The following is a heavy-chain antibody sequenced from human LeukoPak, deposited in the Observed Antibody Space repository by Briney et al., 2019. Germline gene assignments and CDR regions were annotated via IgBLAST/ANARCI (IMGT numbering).Heavy chain of an antibody. D-gene: IGHD3-10*01. J-gene: IGHJ4*02. CDR3: ARQDLLFWLGESKALYFDL. CDR1: GGSISSGGYY. V-gene: IGHV4-30-2*01. CDR2: IYHSGST. Sequence: SETLSLTCTVSGGSISSGGYYWSWIRQPPGKGLEWIGYIYHSGSTYYNPSLKSRVTISVDRSKNQFSLKLSSVTAADTAVYYCARQDLLFWLGESKALYFDLWGQGTLVTVSS.